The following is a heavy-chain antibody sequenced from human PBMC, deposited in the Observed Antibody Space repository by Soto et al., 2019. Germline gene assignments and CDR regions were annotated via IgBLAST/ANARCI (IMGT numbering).Heavy chain of an antibody. CDR1: GFTFDDYS. J-gene: IGHJ4*02. Sequence: EVQLVVSGGGVVRPGGSMRLSCTASGFTFDDYSMTWVRQIPGKGLEWVSTTNWNGATTAYADSVRGRFTISRDNAKNSLYLQLDTVTAEDTSFYHCAKDSDDSTGYYDYWGQVTLVTVSS. CDR2: TNWNGATT. CDR3: AKDSDDSTGYYDY. D-gene: IGHD4-4*01. V-gene: IGHV3-20*01.